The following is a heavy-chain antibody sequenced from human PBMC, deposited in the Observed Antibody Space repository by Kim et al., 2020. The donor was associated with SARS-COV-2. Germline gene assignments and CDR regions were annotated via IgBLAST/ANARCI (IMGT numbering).Heavy chain of an antibody. CDR1: GGSISSYY. CDR2: IYYSGST. V-gene: IGHV4-59*01. D-gene: IGHD3-10*01. J-gene: IGHJ6*02. Sequence: SETLSLTCTVSGGSISSYYWSWIRQPPGKGLEWIGYIYYSGSTNYNPSLKSRVTISVDTSKNQFSLKLSSVTAADTAVYYCARVRKVPSRGYGMDVWGQGTTVTVSS. CDR3: ARVRKVPSRGYGMDV.